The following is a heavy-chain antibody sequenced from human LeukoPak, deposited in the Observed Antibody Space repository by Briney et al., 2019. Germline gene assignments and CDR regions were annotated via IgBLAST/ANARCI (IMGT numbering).Heavy chain of an antibody. J-gene: IGHJ5*02. CDR2: TTHDGMYT. CDR1: GFSLWTSG. D-gene: IGHD4-23*01. Sequence: GGSLRLSCAASGFSLWTSGIHWLRQAPGKGLEWLSLTTHDGMYTNYADSVKGRFTISTDTSKNTVYLQMNSLRPEDTAVYYCTKGGGISANPLDPWGQGTLVIVSS. CDR3: TKGGGISANPLDP. V-gene: IGHV3-30*18.